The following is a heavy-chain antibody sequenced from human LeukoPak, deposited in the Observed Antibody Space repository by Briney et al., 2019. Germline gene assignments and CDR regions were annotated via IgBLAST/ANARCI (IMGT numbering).Heavy chain of an antibody. CDR2: INHSGST. V-gene: IGHV4-34*01. Sequence: NASETLSLTCAVYGGSFSGCYWSWIRQPPGKGLEWIGEINHSGSTNYNPSLKSRVTISVDTSKNQFSLKLSSVTAADTAVYYCAHSGWYYYYYMDVWGKGTTVTISS. D-gene: IGHD6-19*01. J-gene: IGHJ6*03. CDR1: GGSFSGCY. CDR3: AHSGWYYYYYMDV.